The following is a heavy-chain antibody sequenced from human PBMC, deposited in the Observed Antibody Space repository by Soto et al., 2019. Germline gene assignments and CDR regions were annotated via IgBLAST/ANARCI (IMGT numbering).Heavy chain of an antibody. Sequence: SETLSLTCTVSGGSISSGGYYWNWIRQHPGKGLEWIGYIYYSGSTYYNPSLKSRVTISVDTSKNQFSLWLSSVTAADTAVYYCARRREDDSSGYHHIDYWGRGTLVTVSS. V-gene: IGHV4-31*03. D-gene: IGHD3-22*01. CDR2: IYYSGST. CDR1: GGSISSGGYY. J-gene: IGHJ4*02. CDR3: ARRREDDSSGYHHIDY.